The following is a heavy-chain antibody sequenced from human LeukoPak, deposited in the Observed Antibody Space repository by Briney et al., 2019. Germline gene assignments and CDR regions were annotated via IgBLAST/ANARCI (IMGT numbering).Heavy chain of an antibody. CDR2: INPNSDT. V-gene: IGHV1-2*02. J-gene: IGHJ4*02. CDR3: ARDRGGNSFDF. D-gene: IGHD4-23*01. CDR1: GYTFTGFY. Sequence: GASVKVSCKASGYTFTGFYMHWMRQAPGQGLEWMGWINPNSDTNYAQKFQGRVTMTRDTSISTADMELNSLRSDDTGVYYCARDRGGNSFDFWGQGTLVTVSS.